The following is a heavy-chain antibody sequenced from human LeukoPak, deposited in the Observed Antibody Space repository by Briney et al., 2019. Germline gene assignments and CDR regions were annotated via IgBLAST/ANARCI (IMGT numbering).Heavy chain of an antibody. Sequence: GGSVRLSCTASGFTFSSYTMNWVRQPPGKGLEWVGSISGSGGSTYYADSVKGRFTISRDNSKNTLYLQMNSLRAEDTAVYYCAKKSGRGYSYGRNYFDYWGQGTLVTVSS. J-gene: IGHJ4*02. CDR1: GFTFSSYT. CDR2: ISGSGGST. D-gene: IGHD5-18*01. CDR3: AKKSGRGYSYGRNYFDY. V-gene: IGHV3-23*01.